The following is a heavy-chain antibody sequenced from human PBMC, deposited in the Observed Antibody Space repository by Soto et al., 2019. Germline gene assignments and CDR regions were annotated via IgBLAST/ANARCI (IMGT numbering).Heavy chain of an antibody. CDR2: ISWSSGSI. J-gene: IGHJ2*01. CDR1: GFTFDDYA. CDR3: AKDTGSGWYGSSWYFDL. V-gene: IGHV3-9*01. Sequence: PVGSLRLSCAASGFTFDDYAMHWVRQAPGKGLEWVSGISWSSGSIGYADSVKGRFTISRDNAKNSLYLQMNSLRAEDTALYYCAKDTGSGWYGSSWYFDLWGRGTLVTVSS. D-gene: IGHD6-19*01.